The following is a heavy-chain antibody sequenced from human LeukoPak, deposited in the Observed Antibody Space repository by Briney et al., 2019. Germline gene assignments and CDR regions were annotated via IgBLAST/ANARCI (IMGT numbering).Heavy chain of an antibody. J-gene: IGHJ4*02. CDR1: GYTFTSYG. CDR2: ISAYNGNT. Sequence: ASVKVSCRASGYTFTSYGISWVRQAPGQGLEWMGWISAYNGNTNYAQKLQGRVTTTTDTSTSTAYMELRSLRSDDTAVYYCAREIPSGYYYPYYFDYWGQGTLVTVSS. V-gene: IGHV1-18*01. D-gene: IGHD3-22*01. CDR3: AREIPSGYYYPYYFDY.